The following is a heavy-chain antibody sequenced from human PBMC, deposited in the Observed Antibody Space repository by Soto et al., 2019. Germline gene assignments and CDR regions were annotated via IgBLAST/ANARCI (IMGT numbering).Heavy chain of an antibody. CDR1: GVTFSSYW. J-gene: IGHJ5*02. Sequence: HPVGALRVSCAASGVTFSSYWMHWGRQAPGKGLVRVSRINSDGSSTSYADSVKGRFTISRDNAKNTLYPQMNSLRAEDTAVYYCARDGYSSSWYGHNWFDPWGQGTLVPVSS. CDR2: INSDGSST. V-gene: IGHV3-74*01. CDR3: ARDGYSSSWYGHNWFDP. D-gene: IGHD6-13*01.